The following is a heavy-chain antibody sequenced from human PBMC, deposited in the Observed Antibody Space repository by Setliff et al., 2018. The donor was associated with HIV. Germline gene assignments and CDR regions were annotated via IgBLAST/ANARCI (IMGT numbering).Heavy chain of an antibody. CDR3: AKEKGGSYKYFDY. Sequence: PGGSLRLSCAASGFTFDDYTMHWVRQAPGKGLEWVSLISWDGGSTYYADSVEGRFTISRDNSKNSLYLQMNSLRTEDTALYYCAKEKGGSYKYFDYWGQGTLVTVSS. D-gene: IGHD1-26*01. J-gene: IGHJ4*02. CDR1: GFTFDDYT. CDR2: ISWDGGST. V-gene: IGHV3-43*01.